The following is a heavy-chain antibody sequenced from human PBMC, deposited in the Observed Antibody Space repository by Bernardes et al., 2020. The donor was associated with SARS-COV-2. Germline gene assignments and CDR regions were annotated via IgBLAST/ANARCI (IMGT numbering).Heavy chain of an antibody. Sequence: SETLSLTCALSGDSMNSSYWWSWVRQSPGKGLEWVGEINHIGRTNYNPSLKSRVTISIEKSKNQFFLKLRSVTAADTAVYYCARIFSPRPLDLWGQGTMVTVSS. V-gene: IGHV4-4*02. CDR1: GDSMNSSYW. CDR2: INHIGRT. CDR3: ARIFSPRPLDL. J-gene: IGHJ3*01. D-gene: IGHD3-3*01.